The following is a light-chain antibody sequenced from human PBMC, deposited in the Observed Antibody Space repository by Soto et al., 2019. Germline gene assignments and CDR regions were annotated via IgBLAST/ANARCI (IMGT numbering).Light chain of an antibody. V-gene: IGLV2-14*01. CDR1: SSDVGGYNY. CDR3: SSYTTSSTHWV. CDR2: EVS. J-gene: IGLJ3*02. Sequence: QSALTQPASVSGSLGQSITISCTGTSSDVGGYNYVSWYQQHPGKAPKLMIYEVSNRPSGVSNRFSGSKSGNTASLTISGLQAEDEADYYCSSYTTSSTHWVFGGGTKVTVL.